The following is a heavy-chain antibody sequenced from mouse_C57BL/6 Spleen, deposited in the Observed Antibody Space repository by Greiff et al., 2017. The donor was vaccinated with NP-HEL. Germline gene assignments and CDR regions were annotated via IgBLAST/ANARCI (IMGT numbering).Heavy chain of an antibody. Sequence: EVQLQESGGGLVQPGGSMKLSCVASGFTFSNYWMNWVRQSPEKGLEWVAQIRLKSDNYATHYAESVKGRFTISRDDSKSSVYLQMNNLRAEDTGIYYCTAGYGSYYYAMDYWGQGTSVTVSS. V-gene: IGHV6-3*01. CDR1: GFTFSNYW. J-gene: IGHJ4*01. CDR3: TAGYGSYYYAMDY. CDR2: IRLKSDNYAT. D-gene: IGHD1-1*01.